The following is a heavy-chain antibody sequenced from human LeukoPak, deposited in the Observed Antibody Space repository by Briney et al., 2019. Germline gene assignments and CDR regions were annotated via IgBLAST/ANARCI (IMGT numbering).Heavy chain of an antibody. Sequence: GGSLRLSCAASGFTFRSYSMNWVRQAPGKGLQWVSSISSSSSYIYYADSVKGRFTISRDNAKNSLYLQMNSLRAEDTAVYYCARDLRGDYVDYYYGMDVWGQGTTVTVSS. V-gene: IGHV3-21*01. CDR2: ISSSSSYI. CDR1: GFTFRSYS. J-gene: IGHJ6*02. CDR3: ARDLRGDYVDYYYGMDV. D-gene: IGHD4-17*01.